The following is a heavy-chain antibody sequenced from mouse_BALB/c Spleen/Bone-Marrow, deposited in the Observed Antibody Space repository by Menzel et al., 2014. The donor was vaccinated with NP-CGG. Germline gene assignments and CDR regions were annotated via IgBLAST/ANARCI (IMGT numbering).Heavy chain of an antibody. CDR1: GFDFSRYW. CDR3: ARHWDWYFGV. D-gene: IGHD4-1*01. V-gene: IGHV4-1*02. Sequence: EVMLVESGGGLVQPGGSLKLSCAASGFDFSRYWMSWVRQAPGKGLEWIGGINPDSSTINYTPSLKDKFIISRDNAKNTLFLQMSKVRSEDTALYYCARHWDWYFGVWGAGTTVTVSS. J-gene: IGHJ1*01. CDR2: INPDSSTI.